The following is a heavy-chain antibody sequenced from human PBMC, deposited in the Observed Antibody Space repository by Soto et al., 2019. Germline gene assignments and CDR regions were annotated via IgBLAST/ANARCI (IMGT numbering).Heavy chain of an antibody. CDR3: TRSRSCSSTSCYTGFDY. D-gene: IGHD2-2*02. V-gene: IGHV3-30-3*01. J-gene: IGHJ4*02. CDR2: ISYDGSNK. CDR1: GFTFSSYA. Sequence: QVQLVESGGGVVQPGRSLRLSCAASGFTFSSYAMHWVRQAPGKGLEWVAVISYDGSNKYYADSVKGRFTISRDNSKNTLYMQMNSSTAEYTAENYRTRSRSCSSTSCYTGFDYWGQGTLLTVTS.